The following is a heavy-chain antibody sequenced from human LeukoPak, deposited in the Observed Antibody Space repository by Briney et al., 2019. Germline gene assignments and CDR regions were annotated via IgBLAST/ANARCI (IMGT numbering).Heavy chain of an antibody. CDR2: INHSGST. CDR1: GGSFSGYY. V-gene: IGHV4-34*01. CDR3: ARGERYCSSTSCPTADY. Sequence: SETLSLTCAVYGGSFSGYYWSWIRQPPGKGLEWIGEINHSGSTNYNPSLKSRVTISVDTSKNQFSLKLSSVTAADTAVYYCARGERYCSSTSCPTADYWGQGTLVTVSS. D-gene: IGHD2-2*01. J-gene: IGHJ4*02.